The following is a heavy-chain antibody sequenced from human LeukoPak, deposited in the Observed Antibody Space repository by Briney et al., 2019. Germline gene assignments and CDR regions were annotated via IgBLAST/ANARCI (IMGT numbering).Heavy chain of an antibody. J-gene: IGHJ5*02. CDR1: GGSFSGYY. CDR3: ARRSIAARPRWFDP. CDR2: INHSGST. Sequence: SETLSLTCAVYGGSFSGYYWSWLRQPPGKGLEWIGEINHSGSTNYNPSLKSRVTISVDTSKNQFSLKLSSVTAADTAVYYCARRSIAARPRWFDPWGQGTLVTVSS. D-gene: IGHD6-6*01. V-gene: IGHV4-34*01.